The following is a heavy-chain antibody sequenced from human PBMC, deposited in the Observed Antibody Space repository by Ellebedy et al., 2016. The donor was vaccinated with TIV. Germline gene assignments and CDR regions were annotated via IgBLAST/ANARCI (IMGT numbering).Heavy chain of an antibody. D-gene: IGHD1-26*01. Sequence: GESLKISXAASGFTFSSYAMSWVRQAPGEGLEWVSTFSGSGKTNTFYADSVKGRFSISRDNSKNTVYLEMNSLTAEDTAVYYCATEGGTYFSYWGQGTLVTVSS. CDR3: ATEGGTYFSY. V-gene: IGHV3-23*01. CDR2: FSGSGKTNT. J-gene: IGHJ4*02. CDR1: GFTFSSYA.